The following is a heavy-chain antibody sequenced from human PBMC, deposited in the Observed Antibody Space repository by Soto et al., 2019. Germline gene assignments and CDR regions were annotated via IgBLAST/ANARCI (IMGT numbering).Heavy chain of an antibody. V-gene: IGHV6-1*01. D-gene: IGHD3-3*01. Sequence: PSQTLSLTCAISGDSVSSNSAAWNWIRQSPSRGLEWLGRTYYRSKWYNDYAVSVKSRITINPDTSKNQLSLQLNSVYLEYTAVYYCAREVYDFWIGYSAPRTYNWIDVWGQGTTVTVSS. CDR2: TYYRSKWYN. J-gene: IGHJ6*02. CDR3: AREVYDFWIGYSAPRTYNWIDV. CDR1: GDSVSSNSAA.